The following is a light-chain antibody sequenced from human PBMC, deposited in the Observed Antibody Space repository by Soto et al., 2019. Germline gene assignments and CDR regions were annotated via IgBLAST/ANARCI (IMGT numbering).Light chain of an antibody. CDR2: EVS. CDR1: SSDIGTYDF. J-gene: IGLJ6*01. Sequence: QSALTQPASVSGSPGQSITISCSGTSSDIGTYDFVSWYQHHPGKAPKLIIYEVSNRPSGVSNRFSGSKSGRVAPLTISGHQDEDEDYYHCSSYANTGTLVMFGLGTKVTVL. V-gene: IGLV2-14*01. CDR3: SSYANTGTLVM.